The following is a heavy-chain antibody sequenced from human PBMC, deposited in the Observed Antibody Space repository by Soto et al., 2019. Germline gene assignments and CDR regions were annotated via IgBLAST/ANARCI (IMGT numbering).Heavy chain of an antibody. Sequence: GGSLRLSCAASGFTFSSYWMSWVRQAPGKGLEWVANIKQDGSEKYYVDSVKGRFTISRDNAKNSLYLQMNSLRAEDTAVYYCARPSPKLIGDFPSRYYYYYMDVWGKGTTVTVSS. CDR3: ARPSPKLIGDFPSRYYYYYMDV. V-gene: IGHV3-7*01. D-gene: IGHD4-17*01. CDR1: GFTFSSYW. J-gene: IGHJ6*03. CDR2: IKQDGSEK.